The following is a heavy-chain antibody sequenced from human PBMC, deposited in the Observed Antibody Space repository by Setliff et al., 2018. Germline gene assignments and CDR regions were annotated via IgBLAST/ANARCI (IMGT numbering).Heavy chain of an antibody. Sequence: GASVKVSCKASGGTFSSYAISWVRQAPGQGLEWMGGIIPIFGTASYAQKFQGRVTITTDESTSTAYMELSSLRSEDTAVYYCARERVYATSGGYYYYYGMDVWGQGTTVTVSS. J-gene: IGHJ6*02. CDR2: IIPIFGTA. V-gene: IGHV1-69*05. D-gene: IGHD2-8*01. CDR1: GGTFSSYA. CDR3: ARERVYATSGGYYYYYGMDV.